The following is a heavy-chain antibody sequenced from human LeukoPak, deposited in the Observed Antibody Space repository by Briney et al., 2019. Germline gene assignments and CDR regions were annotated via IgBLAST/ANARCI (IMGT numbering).Heavy chain of an antibody. J-gene: IGHJ6*03. D-gene: IGHD1-26*01. CDR2: ISWNGASK. V-gene: IGHV3-20*04. CDR3: AREVGGGSYHFVDSYYYMDV. Sequence: GGSLRLSRAASGFTFSSYSMNWVRQAPGKGLEWISSISWNGASKTYADSVKGRFTISRDIAKNSVYLQMDSLRGEDTALYYCAREVGGGSYHFVDSYYYMDVWGKGTTVTVSS. CDR1: GFTFSSYS.